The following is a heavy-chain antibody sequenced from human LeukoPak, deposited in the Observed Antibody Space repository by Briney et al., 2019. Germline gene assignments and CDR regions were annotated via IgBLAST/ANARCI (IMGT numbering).Heavy chain of an antibody. CDR1: GGSISSSSYY. J-gene: IGHJ4*02. CDR2: IYYSGST. CDR3: ARGFGELLGGDYFDY. V-gene: IGHV4-39*07. D-gene: IGHD3-10*01. Sequence: PSETLSLTCTVSGGSISSSSYYWGWIRQPPGTGLEWIGSIYYSGSTYYNPSLKSRVTISVDTSKNQFSLKLSSVTAADTAVYYCARGFGELLGGDYFDYWSQGTLVTVSS.